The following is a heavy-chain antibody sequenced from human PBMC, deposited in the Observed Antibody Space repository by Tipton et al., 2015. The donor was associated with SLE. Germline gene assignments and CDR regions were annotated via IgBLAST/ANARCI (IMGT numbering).Heavy chain of an antibody. D-gene: IGHD2-15*01. CDR3: ARPVRPCSGGSCFFFDY. V-gene: IGHV4-34*01. Sequence: TLSLTCAVYGGSFSGYYWSWIRQPPGKGLEWIGEINHSGSTNYNPSLKSRVTISVDTSKNQFSLKLSSVTAADTAVYYCARPVRPCSGGSCFFFDYWGQGTLVTVSS. J-gene: IGHJ4*02. CDR2: INHSGST. CDR1: GGSFSGYY.